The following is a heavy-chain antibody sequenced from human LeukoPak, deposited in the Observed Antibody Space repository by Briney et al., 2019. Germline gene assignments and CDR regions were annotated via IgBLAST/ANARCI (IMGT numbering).Heavy chain of an antibody. CDR2: ISAYNGHT. D-gene: IGHD6-19*01. CDR3: ARDYSNGWYGDFDY. V-gene: IGHV1-18*01. CDR1: GYTFISYG. J-gene: IGHJ4*02. Sequence: GASVKVSCKASGYTFISYGISWVRQAPGQGLEWMVWISAYNGHTNYAQKLQGRVSMTTDTSTSTAYMELRSLRSDDTAIYYCARDYSNGWYGDFDYWGQGTLVTVSS.